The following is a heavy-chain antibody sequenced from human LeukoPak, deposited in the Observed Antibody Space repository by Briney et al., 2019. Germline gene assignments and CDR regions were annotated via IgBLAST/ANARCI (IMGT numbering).Heavy chain of an antibody. Sequence: SETLSLTCAVYGGSFSGYYWSWIRQPPGKGLEWIGSIYYSGSNYYNPSLKSRVTISVDKSKNQFSLKLSSVTAADTAVYYCARRYCSGGSCYMGGLFYFDYWGQGTLVTVSS. CDR2: IYYSGSN. D-gene: IGHD2-15*01. V-gene: IGHV4-34*01. J-gene: IGHJ4*02. CDR3: ARRYCSGGSCYMGGLFYFDY. CDR1: GGSFSGYY.